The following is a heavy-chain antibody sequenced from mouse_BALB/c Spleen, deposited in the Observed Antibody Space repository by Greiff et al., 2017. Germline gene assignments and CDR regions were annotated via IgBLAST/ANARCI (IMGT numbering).Heavy chain of an antibody. CDR1: GFTFSSFG. Sequence: EVKVEESGGGLVQPGGSRKLSCAASGFTFSSFGMHWVRQAPEKGLEWVAYISSGSSTIYYADTVKGRFTISRDNPKNTLFLQMTSLRSEDTAMYYCARSDYYGYYYAMDYWGQGTSVTVSS. CDR2: ISSGSSTI. D-gene: IGHD1-1*01. CDR3: ARSDYYGYYYAMDY. V-gene: IGHV5-17*02. J-gene: IGHJ4*01.